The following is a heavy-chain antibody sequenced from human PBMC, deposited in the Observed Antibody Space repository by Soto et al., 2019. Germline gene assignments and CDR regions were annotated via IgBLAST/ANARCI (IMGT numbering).Heavy chain of an antibody. CDR3: ARLLLSRVDFDP. CDR2: IDPSDSYT. Sequence: GESLKISCTASGYSFTSYWISWVRQLPGKGLEWMGRIDPSDSYTNYSPSFQGHVTISADKSISTAYLQWSSLKASDTAMYYCARLLLSRVDFDPSGQGTLVTVSS. D-gene: IGHD3-16*02. J-gene: IGHJ5*02. CDR1: GYSFTSYW. V-gene: IGHV5-10-1*01.